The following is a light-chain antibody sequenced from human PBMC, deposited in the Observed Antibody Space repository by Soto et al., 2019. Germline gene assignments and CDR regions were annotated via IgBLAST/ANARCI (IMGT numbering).Light chain of an antibody. J-gene: IGLJ2*01. CDR1: SSNIGSKT. Sequence: QSVLTQPPSASGTPGQRVTISCSGSSSNIGSKTVNWYQQLPGTAPKLLIYSNNQRPSGGPDRFSGSKSGTSASLAISGLQYEDEADYYCAAWDDSLNGVVFGGGTELTVL. V-gene: IGLV1-44*01. CDR2: SNN. CDR3: AAWDDSLNGVV.